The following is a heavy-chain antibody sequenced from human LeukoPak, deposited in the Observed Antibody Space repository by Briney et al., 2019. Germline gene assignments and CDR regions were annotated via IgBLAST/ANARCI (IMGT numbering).Heavy chain of an antibody. CDR2: IHYSGSI. Sequence: SETLSLTCTVSGGSISSYYWTWIRQPPGKGLEWIGYIHYSGSINYNPSLKSRVTMSIDTFKNQFSLNLTSVAARDTALYYCARDTSGWYFNLWGRGTLVTVSS. CDR3: ARDTSGWYFNL. CDR1: GGSISSYY. D-gene: IGHD6-19*01. V-gene: IGHV4-59*01. J-gene: IGHJ2*01.